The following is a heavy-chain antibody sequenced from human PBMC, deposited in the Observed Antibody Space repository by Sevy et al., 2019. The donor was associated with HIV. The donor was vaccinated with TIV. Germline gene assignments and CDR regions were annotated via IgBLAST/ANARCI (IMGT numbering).Heavy chain of an antibody. CDR1: GGYVSDGSYY. J-gene: IGHJ6*02. Sequence: SETLSLTCTVSGGYVSDGSYYWSWIRQSPGKGLEWIGYIYFTGYTNYKPSLKSRVTISLDTSKNQFSLRLSSVTAADTAVYYCATDQYYDIVTGLYCVDVWGPGTTVTVSS. D-gene: IGHD3-9*01. V-gene: IGHV4-61*01. CDR3: ATDQYYDIVTGLYCVDV. CDR2: IYFTGYT.